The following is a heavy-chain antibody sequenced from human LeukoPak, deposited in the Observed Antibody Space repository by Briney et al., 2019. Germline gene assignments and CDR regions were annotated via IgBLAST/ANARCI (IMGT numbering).Heavy chain of an antibody. CDR1: GYTFTGYY. V-gene: IGHV1-2*02. J-gene: IGHJ4*02. D-gene: IGHD3-22*01. CDR2: INPNSGGT. Sequence: ASVKVSCKASGYTFTGYYMHWVRQAPGQGLEWMGWINPNSGGTNYAQKFQGRVTMTRDTSISTAYVELSRLRSDDTAVYYCALGKYYDSSGYYGFDYWGQGTLVTVSS. CDR3: ALGKYYDSSGYYGFDY.